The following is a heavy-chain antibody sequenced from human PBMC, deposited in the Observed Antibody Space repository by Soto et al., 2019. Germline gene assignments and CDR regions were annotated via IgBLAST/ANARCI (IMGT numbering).Heavy chain of an antibody. CDR2: IYSGGST. D-gene: IGHD1-26*01. Sequence: EVQLVESGGGLIQPGGSLRLSCAASGFTVSSNYMSWVRQAPGKGLEWVSVIYSGGSTYYADSVKGRFTISRDNSKNTLYLHMNSLRAEDTAVYYCASIYMVGAMSFDYWGQGTLVTVSS. CDR1: GFTVSSNY. J-gene: IGHJ4*02. V-gene: IGHV3-53*01. CDR3: ASIYMVGAMSFDY.